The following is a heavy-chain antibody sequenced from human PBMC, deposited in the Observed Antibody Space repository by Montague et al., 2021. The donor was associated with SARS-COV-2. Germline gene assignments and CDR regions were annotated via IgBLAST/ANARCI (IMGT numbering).Heavy chain of an antibody. CDR2: ITASSSYI. V-gene: IGHV3-21*01. D-gene: IGHD4-17*01. Sequence: SLRLSCAASGFIFRDYTMNWVRQAPGKGLEWVSSITASSSYIYHADSLKGRFTISRDNAKNSLFLQVNSLRAEDTAVYYCAREDDYEGGGIFDYWGQGTLVAVSS. CDR1: GFIFRDYT. J-gene: IGHJ4*02. CDR3: AREDDYEGGGIFDY.